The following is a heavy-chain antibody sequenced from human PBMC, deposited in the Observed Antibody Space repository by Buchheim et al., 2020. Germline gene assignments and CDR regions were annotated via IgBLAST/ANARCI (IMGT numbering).Heavy chain of an antibody. Sequence: EVQLVESGGGLVRPGGSLRLSCAASGFTLGSYNMNWLRQAPGKGLEWLSYISSGSSTIYFAESVKGRFTISRANAKNSLYLRMNSLRAEDTAVYYCARDLKLRVGFYYGMDVWGQGTT. CDR3: ARDLKLRVGFYYGMDV. D-gene: IGHD1-7*01. J-gene: IGHJ6*02. CDR1: GFTLGSYN. CDR2: ISSGSSTI. V-gene: IGHV3-48*01.